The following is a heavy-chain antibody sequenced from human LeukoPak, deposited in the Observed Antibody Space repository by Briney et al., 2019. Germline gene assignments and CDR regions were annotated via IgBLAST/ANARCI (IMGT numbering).Heavy chain of an antibody. V-gene: IGHV1-58*02. D-gene: IGHD4-11*01. CDR2: IVVGSGNT. CDR3: AADTLQVGS. Sequence: SVKVSCKSSGFTFTSSVMQWVRQARGQRLEWIGWIVVGSGNTNYAQKFQERVTITRDMSTSTAYMELSSLRSEDTAVYYCAADTLQVGSWGQGTLITVSS. J-gene: IGHJ4*02. CDR1: GFTFTSSV.